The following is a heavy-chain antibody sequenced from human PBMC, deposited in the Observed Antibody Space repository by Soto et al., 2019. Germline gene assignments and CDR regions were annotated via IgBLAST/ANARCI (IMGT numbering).Heavy chain of an antibody. D-gene: IGHD2-2*01. CDR2: IYHSGST. J-gene: IGHJ4*02. V-gene: IGHV4-4*02. CDR1: GVSISGTNW. CDR3: ARRRDALFDS. Sequence: QVQLQESGPGLVKPSGTLSLTCAVSGVSISGTNWWTWVRQSPGKGLEWIGDIYHSGSTSYISSLKSRLTISVVKYKTQFSLKLTSVTAADSAVYYCARRRDALFDSWGQGTLVTVSS.